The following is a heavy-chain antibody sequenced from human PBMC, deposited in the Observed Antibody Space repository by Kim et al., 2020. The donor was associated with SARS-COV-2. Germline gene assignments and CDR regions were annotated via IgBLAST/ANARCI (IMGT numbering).Heavy chain of an antibody. Sequence: SETLSLTCTVSGGSISSGGYYWSWIRQHPGKGLEWIGYIYYSGSTYYNPSLKSRVTISVDTSKNQFSLKLSSVTAADTAVYYCARVFAGRPKNVLLWFGELAPWGWFDPWGQGTLVTVSS. CDR2: IYYSGST. D-gene: IGHD3-10*01. V-gene: IGHV4-31*03. J-gene: IGHJ5*02. CDR1: GGSISSGGYY. CDR3: ARVFAGRPKNVLLWFGELAPWGWFDP.